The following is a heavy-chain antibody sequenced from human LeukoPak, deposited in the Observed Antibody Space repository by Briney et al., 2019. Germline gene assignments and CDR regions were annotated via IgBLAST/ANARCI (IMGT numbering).Heavy chain of an antibody. J-gene: IGHJ4*02. Sequence: PGGSLRLSCAASGFTVSSNYMNWVRQAPGKGLEWVSVIYSGGSTYYADSVKGRFTITRDNSKNTLYLQMNSLRAEDTAVYYCARSISGYDLDYWSQGTLVTVSS. CDR3: ARSISGYDLDY. V-gene: IGHV3-53*01. D-gene: IGHD5-12*01. CDR1: GFTVSSNY. CDR2: IYSGGST.